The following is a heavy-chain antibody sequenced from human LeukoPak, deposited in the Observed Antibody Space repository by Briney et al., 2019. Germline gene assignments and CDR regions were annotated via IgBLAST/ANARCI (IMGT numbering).Heavy chain of an antibody. V-gene: IGHV3-53*01. CDR1: GFTASTNY. CDR2: IYGGGST. CDR3: ARAVATGSPFDY. J-gene: IGHJ4*02. Sequence: GGSLRLSCAVSGFTASTNYMSWVRQAPGKGLEWVSVIYGGGSTFYAESVKGRFTISRDNSKNTIYLQMNSLRAEDTAVYYCARAVATGSPFDYWGQGTLVTVSS. D-gene: IGHD5-12*01.